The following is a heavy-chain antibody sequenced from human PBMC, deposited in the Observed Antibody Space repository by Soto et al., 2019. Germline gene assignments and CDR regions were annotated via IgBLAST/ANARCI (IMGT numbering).Heavy chain of an antibody. CDR3: ARGVTMVRGVIHTPYFDY. V-gene: IGHV4-31*03. Sequence: SETECHTGTVAGGSISGGGYYWSWIRQHPGKGLEWIGYIYYSGSTYYNPSLKSRVTISVDTSKNQFSLKLSSVTAADTAVYYCARGVTMVRGVIHTPYFDYGCQGTLVTVSS. CDR1: GGSISGGGYY. CDR2: IYYSGST. D-gene: IGHD3-10*01. J-gene: IGHJ4*02.